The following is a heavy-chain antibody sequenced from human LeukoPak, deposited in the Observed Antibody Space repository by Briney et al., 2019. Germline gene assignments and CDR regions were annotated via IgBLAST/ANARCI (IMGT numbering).Heavy chain of an antibody. CDR2: IYAIGGT. Sequence: SETLSLTSTDPGGSISSYIWSWIREPPGEGLWWMGFIYAIGGTNYNPSLKSRVTISVDTSKNQFSLKLSSVTAAETAVYYCARHSYGGNSINYCYYYCMDGWGKGTTVTVSS. V-gene: IGHV4-4*09. CDR3: ARHSYGGNSINYCYYYCMDG. CDR1: GGSISSYI. D-gene: IGHD4-23*01. J-gene: IGHJ6*03.